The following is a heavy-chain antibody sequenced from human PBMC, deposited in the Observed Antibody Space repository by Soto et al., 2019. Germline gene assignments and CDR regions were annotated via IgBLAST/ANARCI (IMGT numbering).Heavy chain of an antibody. Sequence: GASVKVSCKASGYTFTSYGISWVRQAPGQGLEWMGWISACNGNTNYAQKLQGRVTMTTDTSTSTAYMELRSLRSDDTAVYYCARDVWKVPAAMFADTWGQGTLVTVSS. J-gene: IGHJ5*02. V-gene: IGHV1-18*01. D-gene: IGHD2-2*01. CDR1: GYTFTSYG. CDR3: ARDVWKVPAAMFADT. CDR2: ISACNGNT.